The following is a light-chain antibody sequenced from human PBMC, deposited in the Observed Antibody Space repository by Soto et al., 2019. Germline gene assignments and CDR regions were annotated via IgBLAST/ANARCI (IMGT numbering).Light chain of an antibody. CDR1: SSDVGSHNL. V-gene: IGLV2-23*02. CDR3: CSYAGTSTFYV. J-gene: IGLJ1*01. Sequence: QPVLTQPASVSGSPGQSITISCTGTSSDVGSHNLVSWYQEHPDKAPKLMIYEVSKRPSGVSNRFSGSKSGNTASLTISGLQAEDEADYYCCSYAGTSTFYVFGTGTKVTVL. CDR2: EVS.